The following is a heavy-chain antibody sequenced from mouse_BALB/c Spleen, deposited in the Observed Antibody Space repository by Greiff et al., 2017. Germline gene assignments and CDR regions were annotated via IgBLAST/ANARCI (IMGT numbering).Heavy chain of an antibody. CDR1: GYTFTSYW. J-gene: IGHJ3*01. CDR3: ARLRDGYYSAWFAY. Sequence: QVQLQQSGAELVKPGASVKLSCKASGYTFTSYWMHWVKQRPGQGLEWIGEINPSNGRTNYNEKFKSKATLTVDKSSSTAYMQLSSLTSEDSAVYYCARLRDGYYSAWFAYWGQGTLVTVSA. D-gene: IGHD2-3*01. CDR2: INPSNGRT. V-gene: IGHV1S81*02.